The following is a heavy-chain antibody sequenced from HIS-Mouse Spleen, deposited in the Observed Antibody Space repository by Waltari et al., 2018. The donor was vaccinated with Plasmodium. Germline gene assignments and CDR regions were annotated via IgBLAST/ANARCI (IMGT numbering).Heavy chain of an antibody. CDR1: GSTLTELS. CDR3: ATDATGAGLGDAFDI. Sequence: QVQLVQPGAEVKKPGASVKVSCKVSGSTLTELSLPWVRQAPGKGLEWMGGFDPEDGETIYAQKFQGRVTMTEDTSTDTAYMELSSLRSEDTAVYYCATDATGAGLGDAFDIWGQGTMVTVSS. V-gene: IGHV1-24*01. J-gene: IGHJ3*02. D-gene: IGHD7-27*01. CDR2: FDPEDGET.